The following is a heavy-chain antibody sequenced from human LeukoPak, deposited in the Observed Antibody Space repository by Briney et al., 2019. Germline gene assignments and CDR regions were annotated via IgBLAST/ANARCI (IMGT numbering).Heavy chain of an antibody. CDR2: ISSSSSYI. V-gene: IGHV3-21*01. CDR1: GFTFSSYS. CDR3: ARDLRLYYYGSGSRSPPRY. Sequence: GGSLRLSSAASGFTFSSYSMNWVRQAPGKGLEWVSSISSSSSYIYYADSVKGRFTISRDNAKNSLYLQMNSLRAEDTAVYYCARDLRLYYYGSGSRSPPRYWGQGTLVTVSS. J-gene: IGHJ4*02. D-gene: IGHD3-10*01.